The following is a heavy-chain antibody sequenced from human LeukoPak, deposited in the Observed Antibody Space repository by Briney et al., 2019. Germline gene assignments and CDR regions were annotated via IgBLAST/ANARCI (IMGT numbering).Heavy chain of an antibody. CDR2: ISSSGSTI. CDR1: GFTFSSYE. V-gene: IGHV3-48*03. D-gene: IGHD3-10*01. J-gene: IGHJ4*02. CDR3: TTDRLLWFGELIFDY. Sequence: GGSLRLSCAASGFTFSSYEMNWVRQAPGKGLEWVSYISSSGSTIYYADSVKGRFTISRDNAKNSLYLQMNSLKTEDTAVYYCTTDRLLWFGELIFDYWGQGTLVTVSS.